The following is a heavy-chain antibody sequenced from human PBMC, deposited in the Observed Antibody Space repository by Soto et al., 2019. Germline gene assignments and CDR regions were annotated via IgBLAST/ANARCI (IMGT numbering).Heavy chain of an antibody. CDR1: GVTFSSYA. Sequence: EVQLLESGGGLVKPGGSLRLSCAASGVTFSSYAISWVRQAPGKGLEWVSAISGSGGSAEYAYSVKGRFTISTDNSKYTLYLQMNILRAEDAAAYYCACSRTPFDYWCQGTLVTVSS. CDR2: ISGSGGSA. J-gene: IGHJ4*02. V-gene: IGHV3-23*01. CDR3: ACSRTPFDY. D-gene: IGHD2-2*01.